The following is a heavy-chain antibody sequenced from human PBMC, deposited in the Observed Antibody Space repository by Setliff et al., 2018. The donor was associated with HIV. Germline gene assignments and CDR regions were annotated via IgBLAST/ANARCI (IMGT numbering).Heavy chain of an antibody. D-gene: IGHD2-2*01. CDR2: ISAYNGNT. CDR1: GYTFTNYG. CDR3: ARDYVVPAGINNWFDP. V-gene: IGHV1-18*01. Sequence: GASVKVSCKASGYTFTNYGISWVRQAPGQGLEWMGWISAYNGNTNYAQKLQGRVTLTTDTSTSTAYMELRSLRSDDTAVYYCARDYVVPAGINNWFDPWGQGTLVTVSS. J-gene: IGHJ5*02.